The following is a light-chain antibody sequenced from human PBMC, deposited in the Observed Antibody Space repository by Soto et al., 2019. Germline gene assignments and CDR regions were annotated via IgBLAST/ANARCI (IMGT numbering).Light chain of an antibody. CDR3: QQRSNWPPWT. V-gene: IGKV3-11*01. CDR2: DAS. J-gene: IGKJ1*01. Sequence: EMVLTQSPATLSLSPGERATLSCRASQSVSSYLAWYQQKPGQAPRLLIYDASNSATGIPARFSGSGSGTDFTLTISSLEPEDFAVYYCQQRSNWPPWTFGQGTKVEI. CDR1: QSVSSY.